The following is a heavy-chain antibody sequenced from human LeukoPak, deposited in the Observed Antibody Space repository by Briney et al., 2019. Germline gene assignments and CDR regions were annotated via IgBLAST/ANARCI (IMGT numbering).Heavy chain of an antibody. D-gene: IGHD4-11*01. CDR2: IYHSGST. J-gene: IGHJ4*02. CDR3: ARDHGTTPLDY. CDR1: GVSISGGGYS. V-gene: IGHV4-30-2*01. Sequence: SETLSLTCAVSGVSISGGGYSGSWFRQPPGKGLEWIGYIYHSGSTYYNPSLKSRVTISVDRSKNQFSLKLSSVTAADTAVYYCARDHGTTPLDYWGQETLVTVSS.